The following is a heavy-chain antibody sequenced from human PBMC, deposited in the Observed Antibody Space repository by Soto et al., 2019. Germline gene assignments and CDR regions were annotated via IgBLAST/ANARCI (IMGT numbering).Heavy chain of an antibody. CDR3: ARGGYSYGGYYYYGMDV. Sequence: QVQLVQSGAEVKKPGSSVKVSCKASGGTFSSYAISWVRQAPGQGLEWMGGIITIFGTANYAQKFQGRVTITADESTSTAYMELSSLRSEDTAVYYCARGGYSYGGYYYYGMDVWGQGTTVTVSS. D-gene: IGHD5-18*01. CDR2: IITIFGTA. CDR1: GGTFSSYA. V-gene: IGHV1-69*01. J-gene: IGHJ6*02.